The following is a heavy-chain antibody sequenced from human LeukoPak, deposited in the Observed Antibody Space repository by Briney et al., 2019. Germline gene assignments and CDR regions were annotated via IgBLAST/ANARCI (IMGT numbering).Heavy chain of an antibody. D-gene: IGHD5-12*01. Sequence: GGSLTLSCAASGFIFSDYSMKWVRQAPGKGLEWVSYINTRGTTTSYADSVKGRFTISRDSAKNSLYLQMNRLRDEDSAVYYCAREGFYSGNDRWGQGTLVTVSS. J-gene: IGHJ4*02. V-gene: IGHV3-48*02. CDR2: INTRGTTT. CDR1: GFIFSDYS. CDR3: AREGFYSGNDR.